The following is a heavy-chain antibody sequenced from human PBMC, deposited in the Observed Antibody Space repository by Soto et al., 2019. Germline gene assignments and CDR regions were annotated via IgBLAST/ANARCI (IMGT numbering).Heavy chain of an antibody. D-gene: IGHD6-13*01. J-gene: IGHJ6*03. Sequence: QVQLVESGGGLVKPGGSLRLSCAASGFTFSDYYMSWIRQAPGKGLEWVSYISSSGSTIYYADSVTGRFTISRDNAKNSLYLQMNILIAEYTAVYYCASGSRSWGFGYYYYMDVWGKGTTVTVSS. CDR1: GFTFSDYY. V-gene: IGHV3-11*01. CDR2: ISSSGSTI. CDR3: ASGSRSWGFGYYYYMDV.